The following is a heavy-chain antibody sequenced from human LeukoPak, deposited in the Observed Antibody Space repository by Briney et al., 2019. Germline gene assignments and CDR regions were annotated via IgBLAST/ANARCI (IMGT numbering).Heavy chain of an antibody. D-gene: IGHD6-6*01. CDR1: GGSISSYY. V-gene: IGHV4-4*09. CDR2: IYTSGST. Sequence: SETLSLTCTVSGGSISSYYWSWIRQPPGKGLEWIGYIYTSGSTNYNPSLKSRVTISVDTSKNQFSLKLSSVTAADTAVYYCARHQIAAYPYCYMDVWGKGTTVTVSS. CDR3: ARHQIAAYPYCYMDV. J-gene: IGHJ6*03.